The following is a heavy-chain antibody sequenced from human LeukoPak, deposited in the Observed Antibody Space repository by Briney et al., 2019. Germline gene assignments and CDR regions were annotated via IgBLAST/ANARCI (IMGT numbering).Heavy chain of an antibody. V-gene: IGHV3-74*01. Sequence: PGGSLRLSCAASGFTFSSYWMYWVRQAPGKGLVWVSHTNSDGSNTIYADSVKGRFTISRDNAKNTLYLQMNSLRAEDTAVYYCVRGLSGPVNWGQGTLVTVSS. CDR2: TNSDGSNT. J-gene: IGHJ4*02. D-gene: IGHD7-27*01. CDR1: GFTFSSYW. CDR3: VRGLSGPVN.